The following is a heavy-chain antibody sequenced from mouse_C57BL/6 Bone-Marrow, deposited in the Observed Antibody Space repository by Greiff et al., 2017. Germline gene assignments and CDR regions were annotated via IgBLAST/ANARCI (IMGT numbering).Heavy chain of an antibody. Sequence: VQLQQPGAELVRPGSSVKLSCKASGYTFTSYWMDWVKQRPGQGLEWIGNIYPSDSETHYNQKFKDKATLTVDKSSSTAYMQPSSLTSEDSAVYYCARYRRGYGSSYWYFDVWGTGTTVTVSS. CDR3: ARYRRGYGSSYWYFDV. D-gene: IGHD1-1*01. J-gene: IGHJ1*03. CDR2: IYPSDSET. CDR1: GYTFTSYW. V-gene: IGHV1-61*01.